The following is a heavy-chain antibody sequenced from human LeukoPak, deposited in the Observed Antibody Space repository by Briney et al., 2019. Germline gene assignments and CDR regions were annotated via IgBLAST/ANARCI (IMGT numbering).Heavy chain of an antibody. CDR3: AAFLVGATLPFDY. D-gene: IGHD1-26*01. V-gene: IGHV1-58*01. CDR2: IVVGSGNT. CDR1: GFTFTISA. J-gene: IGHJ4*02. Sequence: TSVTVSFKASGFTFTISAVQWVRHARGQPLEWIGWIVVGSGNTNYAQKFQERVTITRDMSKSTAYMELSSLRSEDTAVYYCAAFLVGATLPFDYWGQGTLVTVSS.